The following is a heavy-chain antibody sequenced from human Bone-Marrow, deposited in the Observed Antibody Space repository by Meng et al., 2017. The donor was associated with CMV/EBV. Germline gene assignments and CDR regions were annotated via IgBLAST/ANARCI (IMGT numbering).Heavy chain of an antibody. CDR1: GFSLITSGVG. CDR3: AHRGGGNGGWYFDL. D-gene: IGHD4-23*01. Sequence: TWKQAATQLGKPTPALSLSWSLSGFSLITSGVGVGWIRQPPGKALELLALISWDDDKTNSPYMKSRLTLTKDPSKNQVVLTRTILDPVDTATFYCAHRGGGNGGWYFDLWGRGPLVTVSS. V-gene: IGHV2-5*02. J-gene: IGHJ2*01. CDR2: ISWDDDK.